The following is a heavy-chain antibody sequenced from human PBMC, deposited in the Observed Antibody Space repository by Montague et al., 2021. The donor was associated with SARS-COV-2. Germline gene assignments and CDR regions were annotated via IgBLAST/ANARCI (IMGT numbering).Heavy chain of an antibody. V-gene: IGHV4-4*07. CDR2: IYPSGST. CDR1: GVSITSYY. J-gene: IGHJ4*02. D-gene: IGHD3-16*01. Sequence: SETLSLTCSISGVSITSYYWIWVRQPAGKGPEWIGHIYPSGSTNYSPSLKSRVRLSIDNPKNQFSLKLESLTSADTAVYYCVRDGGNWYYFDYWGQGALVTVSS. CDR3: VRDGGNWYYFDY.